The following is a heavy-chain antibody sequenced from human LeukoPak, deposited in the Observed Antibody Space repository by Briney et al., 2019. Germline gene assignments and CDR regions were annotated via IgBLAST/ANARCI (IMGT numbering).Heavy chain of an antibody. CDR3: ARDQDSGSYFDY. CDR2: IWYDGNNK. D-gene: IGHD1-26*01. Sequence: GGSLRLSCAASGFTFSSYGMHWVRQAPGKGLEWVAVIWYDGNNKYYADSVKGRFTISGDNSKNTLYLQMNSLRAEDTAVYYCARDQDSGSYFDYWGQGTLVTVSS. CDR1: GFTFSSYG. J-gene: IGHJ4*02. V-gene: IGHV3-33*01.